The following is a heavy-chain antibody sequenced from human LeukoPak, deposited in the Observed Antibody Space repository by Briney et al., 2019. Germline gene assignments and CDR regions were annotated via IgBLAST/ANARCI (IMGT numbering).Heavy chain of an antibody. D-gene: IGHD3-10*01. CDR1: GFSLSTSGVG. CDR2: IYWDDDK. V-gene: IGHV2-5*02. CDR3: AHCRITGYYGSGTGGYYFDY. J-gene: IGHJ4*02. Sequence: SGPTLVKPTQTLTLTCTCSGFSLSTSGVGVGWIRQPPGKALEWLALIYWDDDKRYSPSLKSRLTITTDTSKNQVVLTMTNMDPVDTATYYCAHCRITGYYGSGTGGYYFDYWGQGTLVTVSS.